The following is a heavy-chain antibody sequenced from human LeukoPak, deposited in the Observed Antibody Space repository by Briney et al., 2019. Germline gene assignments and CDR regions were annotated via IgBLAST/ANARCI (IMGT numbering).Heavy chain of an antibody. CDR3: ARTRTGFNVVDY. Sequence: GGSLRLSCAASGFTVSNNFMSWVRQAPGKGLEWVSVIYDGGYARYAASVKVRFIISRDSSKNTLYLQMNSLRAEDTAVYYCARTRTGFNVVDYWGQGTLVTVSS. V-gene: IGHV3-53*01. D-gene: IGHD3/OR15-3a*01. J-gene: IGHJ4*02. CDR2: IYDGGYA. CDR1: GFTVSNNF.